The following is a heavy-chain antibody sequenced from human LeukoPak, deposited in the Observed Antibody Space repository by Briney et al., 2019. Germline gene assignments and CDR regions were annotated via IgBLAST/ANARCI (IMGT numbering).Heavy chain of an antibody. V-gene: IGHV4-38-2*02. CDR1: GFSISSGYY. D-gene: IGHD4-23*01. CDR2: IYHSGST. Sequence: SETLSLTCAVSGFSISSGYYWGWIRQPPGKGLEWIGSIYHSGSTYYNPSLKSRVTISLGTSKNQFSLNLSSVTAADTAVYYCAREPNGGNFDYWGQGTLVIVSS. J-gene: IGHJ4*02. CDR3: AREPNGGNFDY.